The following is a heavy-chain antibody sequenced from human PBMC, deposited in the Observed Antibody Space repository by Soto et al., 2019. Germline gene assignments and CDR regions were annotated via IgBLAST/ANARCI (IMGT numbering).Heavy chain of an antibody. V-gene: IGHV1-69*01. CDR1: GGTFSSYA. D-gene: IGHD5-18*01. CDR2: IIPIFGTA. J-gene: IGHJ4*02. CDR3: ARQEEGVADTAMVDY. Sequence: QVQLVQSGAEVKKPGSSVKVSCKASGGTFSSYAISWVRQAPGQGLEWMGGIIPIFGTANYAQKFQGRVTITADEATSTAYMELSSLRSEDTAVYYCARQEEGVADTAMVDYWGQGTLVTVYS.